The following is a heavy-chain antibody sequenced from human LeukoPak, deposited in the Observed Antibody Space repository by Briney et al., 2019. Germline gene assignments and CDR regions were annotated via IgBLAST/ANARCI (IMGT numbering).Heavy chain of an antibody. V-gene: IGHV1-69*06. J-gene: IGHJ4*02. CDR2: IIPIFGTA. CDR3: ARAIQTPYSGYDRHRGPLGLDY. CDR1: GGTFSSYA. Sequence: ASVKVSCKASGGTFSSYAISWVRQAPGQGLEWMGGIIPIFGTANYAQKFQGRVTITADKSTSTAYMELSSLRSEDTAVYYCARAIQTPYSGYDRHRGPLGLDYWGQGTLVTVSS. D-gene: IGHD5-12*01.